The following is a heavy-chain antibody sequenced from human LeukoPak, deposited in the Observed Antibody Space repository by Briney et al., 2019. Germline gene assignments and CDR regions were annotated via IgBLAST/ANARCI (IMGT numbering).Heavy chain of an antibody. CDR2: IRSKAYGGTT. V-gene: IGHV3-49*04. CDR3: TRDVKGNDFWSGTYFNWFDP. CDR1: GFTFGVYG. J-gene: IGHJ5*02. D-gene: IGHD3-3*01. Sequence: PGGSLRLSCSAPGFTFGVYGMSWVRQALGKGLEWVGFIRSKAYGGTTEYAAAVKGRFSISRDESKTIAYLQMNSLKTEDTAVYYCTRDVKGNDFWSGTYFNWFDPWGQGILVTVSS.